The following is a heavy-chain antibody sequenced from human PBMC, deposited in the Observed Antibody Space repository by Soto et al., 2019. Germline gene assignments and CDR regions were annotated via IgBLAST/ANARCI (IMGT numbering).Heavy chain of an antibody. CDR1: GGSISSYY. CDR3: ARGAIAVADPYYFDY. V-gene: IGHV4-59*01. CDR2: IYYSGST. Sequence: QVQLQESGPGLVKPSETLSLTCTVSGGSISSYYWSWIRQPPGKGLEWIGYIYYSGSTNYNPSLKSRVTISVDTSKNQFSLKLSSVTAADTAVYYCARGAIAVADPYYFDYWGQVTLVTVSS. J-gene: IGHJ4*02. D-gene: IGHD6-19*01.